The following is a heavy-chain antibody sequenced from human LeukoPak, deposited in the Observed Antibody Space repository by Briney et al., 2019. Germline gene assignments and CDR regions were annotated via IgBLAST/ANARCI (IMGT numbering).Heavy chain of an antibody. CDR2: IDSDGSRR. Sequence: GGSLRLSCVASGFTFSTYWMHWVRQVPGKGLVWVSRIDSDGSRRTYADSVKGRFTISRDNAKNTLYLQMNSLRDEDTAVYYCVRALYAAGNYYYPGDCWGQGTLVTVSP. V-gene: IGHV3-74*01. J-gene: IGHJ4*02. CDR3: VRALYAAGNYYYPGDC. CDR1: GFTFSTYW. D-gene: IGHD3-10*01.